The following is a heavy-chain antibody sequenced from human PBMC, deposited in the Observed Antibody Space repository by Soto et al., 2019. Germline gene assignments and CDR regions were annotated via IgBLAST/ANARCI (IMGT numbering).Heavy chain of an antibody. CDR3: ARVWGGAFDI. V-gene: IGHV4-59*01. CDR1: GGSISSYY. CDR2: IYHSGST. Sequence: SETLSLTCTVSGGSISSYYCRWIRQPPGKGLEWIGYIYHSGSTNYNPSLKSRVTISVDTSKNQFSLKLSSVTAADTAVYYCARVWGGAFDIWGQGTMVTVSS. J-gene: IGHJ3*02. D-gene: IGHD3-10*01.